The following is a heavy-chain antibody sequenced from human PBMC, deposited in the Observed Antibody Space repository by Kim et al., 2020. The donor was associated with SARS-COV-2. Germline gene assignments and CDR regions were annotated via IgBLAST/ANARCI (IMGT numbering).Heavy chain of an antibody. D-gene: IGHD3-10*01. V-gene: IGHV3-30*18. J-gene: IGHJ4*02. CDR2: ISYDGSNK. CDR3: AKDIFITLVRGVLLPVDY. Sequence: GGSLRLSCAASGFTFSSYGMHWVRQAPGKGLEWVAVISYDGSNKYHADSVKGRFTISRDNSKNTLYLQMNSLRAGDTAVYYCAKDIFITLVRGVLLPVDYWGQGTLVTVSS. CDR1: GFTFSSYG.